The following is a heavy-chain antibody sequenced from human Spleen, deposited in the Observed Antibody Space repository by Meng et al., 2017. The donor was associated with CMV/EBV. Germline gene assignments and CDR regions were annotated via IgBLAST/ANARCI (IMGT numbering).Heavy chain of an antibody. Sequence: SGYTFTGYYMHWVRQATGQGLEWMGWINPNSGGTNYAQKFQGRVTMTRDTPISTAYMELSRLRSDDTAVYYCARWDVPAAIRGGDDYWGQGTLVTVSS. CDR2: INPNSGGT. CDR3: ARWDVPAAIRGGDDY. J-gene: IGHJ4*02. D-gene: IGHD2-2*02. CDR1: GYTFTGYY. V-gene: IGHV1-2*02.